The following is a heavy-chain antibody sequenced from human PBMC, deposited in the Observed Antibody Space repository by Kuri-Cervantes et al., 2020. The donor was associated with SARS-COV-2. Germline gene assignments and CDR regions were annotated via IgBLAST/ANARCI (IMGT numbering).Heavy chain of an antibody. CDR3: ARAGDVYDFWSGYYFPPRF. D-gene: IGHD3-3*01. Sequence: SVKVSCKASGGTFSSYALSWVRQAPGQGLEWIGGIIPMFGTANYAQKLQGRVTITADESASTAYMELSSLRSDDTAVYYCARAGDVYDFWSGYYFPPRFWGQGTLVTVSS. V-gene: IGHV1-69*13. CDR1: GGTFSSYA. J-gene: IGHJ4*02. CDR2: IIPMFGTA.